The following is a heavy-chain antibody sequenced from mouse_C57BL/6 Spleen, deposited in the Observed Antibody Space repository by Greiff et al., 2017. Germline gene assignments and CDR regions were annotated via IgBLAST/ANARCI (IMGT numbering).Heavy chain of an antibody. CDR1: GFTFSDYG. D-gene: IGHD1-1*01. CDR3: ARSYGSSHYYAMDY. CDR2: ISSGSSTI. Sequence: EVNLVESGGGLVKPGGSLKLSCAASGFTFSDYGMHWVRQAPEKGLEWVAYISSGSSTIYYADTVKGRFTISRDNAKNTLFLQMTSLRSEDTAMYYCARSYGSSHYYAMDYWGQGTSVTVSS. V-gene: IGHV5-17*01. J-gene: IGHJ4*01.